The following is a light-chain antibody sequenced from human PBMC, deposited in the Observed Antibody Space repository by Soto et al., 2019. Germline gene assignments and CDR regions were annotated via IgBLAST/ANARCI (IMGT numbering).Light chain of an antibody. CDR3: QHHNTYPLA. J-gene: IGKJ4*01. Sequence: DIQMTQSPSTLSASIGDRVTITCRASQSISRWLAWYHQKPGRAPKLLIYEASSLESGVPSRFSGSAFGTEFTLTISSLQPDAFATYYCQHHNTYPLALGGVTKVELK. CDR1: QSISRW. CDR2: EAS. V-gene: IGKV1-5*03.